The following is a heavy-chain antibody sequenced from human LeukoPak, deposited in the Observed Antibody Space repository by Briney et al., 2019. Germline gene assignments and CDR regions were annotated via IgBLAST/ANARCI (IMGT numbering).Heavy chain of an antibody. CDR2: TYFSGSA. J-gene: IGHJ3*01. V-gene: IGHV4-39*01. Sequence: PSEPLSLTCSVFGTSMSSSRFFSCSIRQAPAKGLQWFGNTYFSGSAFYSPSLQSRVTISVDTSKNQFSLNLRSVTAADTAVYYCARAVVPSLRGAFHVWGQGTMVTVSS. CDR1: GTSMSSSRFF. D-gene: IGHD2-15*01. CDR3: ARAVVPSLRGAFHV.